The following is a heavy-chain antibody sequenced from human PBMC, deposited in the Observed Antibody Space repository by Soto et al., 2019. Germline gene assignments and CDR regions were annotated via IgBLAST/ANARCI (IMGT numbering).Heavy chain of an antibody. J-gene: IGHJ4*02. CDR3: EKDLDYYDSSGYYHGPSFDY. V-gene: IGHV3-23*01. CDR2: ISGSGGST. CDR1: GFTFSSYA. D-gene: IGHD3-22*01. Sequence: GGSLRLSCAASGFTFSSYAMSWVRQAPGKGLEWVSAISGSGGSTYYADSVKGRFTISRDNSKNTLYLQMNSLRAEDTAVYYCEKDLDYYDSSGYYHGPSFDYWGQGTLATVSS.